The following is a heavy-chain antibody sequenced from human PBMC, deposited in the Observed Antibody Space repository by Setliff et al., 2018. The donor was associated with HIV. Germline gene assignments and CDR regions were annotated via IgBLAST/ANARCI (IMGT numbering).Heavy chain of an antibody. J-gene: IGHJ6*03. CDR1: GYTFTNYW. D-gene: IGHD3-10*01. CDR3: ALLRGYWYGPGSYFLGYMDV. Sequence: PGESLKISCKGSGYTFTNYWIGWVRQMPGKGLEWMGIIYPGDSDTRYSPSFQGQVTISADKSISTAYLQWSSLKASDTAMYYCALLRGYWYGPGSYFLGYMDVWGKGTTVTVSS. V-gene: IGHV5-51*01. CDR2: IYPGDSDT.